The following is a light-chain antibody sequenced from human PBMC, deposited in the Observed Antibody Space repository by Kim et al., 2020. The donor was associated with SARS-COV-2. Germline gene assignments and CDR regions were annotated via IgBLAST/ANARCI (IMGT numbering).Light chain of an antibody. V-gene: IGLV1-40*01. J-gene: IGLJ1*01. Sequence: QGVISSCTGSSSNIGAGYDVHWYQQLPGTAPKLLIYGNSNRPSGVPDRFSGSKSGTSASLAITGLQAEDEADYYCQSYDSSLSGYVFGTGTKVTVL. CDR3: QSYDSSLSGYV. CDR2: GNS. CDR1: SSNIGAGYD.